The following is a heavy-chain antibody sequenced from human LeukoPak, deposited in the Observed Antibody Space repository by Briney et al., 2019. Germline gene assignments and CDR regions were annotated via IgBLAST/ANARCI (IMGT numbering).Heavy chain of an antibody. V-gene: IGHV3-21*01. CDR2: ISSSSSYI. CDR3: ARANSHDAFDI. D-gene: IGHD4-23*01. Sequence: PGGSLRLSCAASGFTVSSNYMNWVRQAPGKGLEWVSSISSSSSYIYYADSVKGRFTISRDNAKNSLYLQMNSLRAEDTAVYYCARANSHDAFDIWGQGTMVTVSS. J-gene: IGHJ3*02. CDR1: GFTVSSNY.